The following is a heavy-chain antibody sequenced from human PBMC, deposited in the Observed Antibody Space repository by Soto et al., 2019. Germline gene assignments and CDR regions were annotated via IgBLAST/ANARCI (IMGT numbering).Heavy chain of an antibody. CDR1: GFTFDDYA. V-gene: IGHV3-9*01. J-gene: IGHJ6*02. CDR3: AILPAEPCYCYGMDV. CDR2: ISWNSGSI. D-gene: IGHD1-26*01. Sequence: EVQLVESGGGLVQPGRSLRLSCAASGFTFDDYAMHWVRQAPGKGLEWFSGISWNSGSIGYADSVKGRFTSARDNAKNSRFLQMISPMADEAALDSGAILPAEPCYCYGMDVWGQGTTVTVSS.